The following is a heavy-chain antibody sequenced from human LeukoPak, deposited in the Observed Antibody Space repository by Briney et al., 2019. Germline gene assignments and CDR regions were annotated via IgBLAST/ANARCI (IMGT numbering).Heavy chain of an antibody. CDR1: GSTFTRYY. Sequence: GASVKVSCKASGSTFTRYYIHWVRQAPGQGLDWMGMINPSSGSTRFAQMFQDRVTMTRDTSTSAVYMELSSLTSEDTAMYYCARSDTAMVIGANYYGMDVWGQGTTVTVSS. CDR3: ARSDTAMVIGANYYGMDV. J-gene: IGHJ6*02. D-gene: IGHD5-18*01. V-gene: IGHV1-46*01. CDR2: INPSSGST.